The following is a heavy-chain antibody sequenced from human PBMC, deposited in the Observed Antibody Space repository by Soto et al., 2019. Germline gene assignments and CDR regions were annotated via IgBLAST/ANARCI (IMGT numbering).Heavy chain of an antibody. CDR2: IKQDGSEK. J-gene: IGHJ3*02. V-gene: IGHV3-7*01. Sequence: GGSLRLSCAASGFTFSSYWMSWVRQAPGKGLEWVANIKQDGSEKYYVDSVKGRFTISRDNAKNSLYLQMNSLRAEDTAVYYCAREVGYSSGWYSFDIWGQGTMVTVSS. CDR1: GFTFSSYW. D-gene: IGHD6-19*01. CDR3: AREVGYSSGWYSFDI.